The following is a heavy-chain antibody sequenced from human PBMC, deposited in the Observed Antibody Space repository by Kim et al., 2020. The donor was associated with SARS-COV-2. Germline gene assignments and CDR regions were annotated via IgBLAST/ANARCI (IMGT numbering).Heavy chain of an antibody. CDR2: INYSAST. V-gene: IGHV4-39*06. CDR3: ARVGAWLYYDY. D-gene: IGHD5-18*01. Sequence: SETLSLTCTVSGGSISSSSYYWGWIRQPPGQGLEWIGSINYSASTYYNPSLKSRVTIAADTTKNQFTLNLSSATAAATADYACARVGAWLYYDYYVQGT. J-gene: IGHJ4*02. CDR1: GGSISSSSYY.